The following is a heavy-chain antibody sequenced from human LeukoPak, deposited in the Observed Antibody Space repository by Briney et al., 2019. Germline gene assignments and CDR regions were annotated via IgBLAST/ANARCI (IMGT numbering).Heavy chain of an antibody. CDR1: GFTFSSYS. CDR3: ARDNRVVTIFGVVTRWWFDP. V-gene: IGHV3-21*04. J-gene: IGHJ5*02. CDR2: ISSSSSYI. Sequence: TGGSLRLSCAASGFTFSSYSMNWVRQAPGKGLEWVSSISSSSSYIYYADSVKGRFTLSRDKSKNTLYLQMNSLRAEDTAVYYCARDNRVVTIFGVVTRWWFDPWGQGTLVTVSS. D-gene: IGHD3-3*01.